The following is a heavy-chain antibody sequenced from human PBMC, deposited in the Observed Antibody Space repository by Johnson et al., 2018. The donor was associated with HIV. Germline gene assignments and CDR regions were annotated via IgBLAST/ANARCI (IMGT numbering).Heavy chain of an antibody. CDR2: LYSGGST. J-gene: IGHJ3*02. CDR1: GFTVSSNY. V-gene: IGHV3-66*01. D-gene: IGHD1-26*01. CDR3: ARDLVVGDHSTPLTHAFDI. Sequence: VQLVESGGGLVQPGGSLRLSCAASGFTVSSNYMSWVRQAPGQGLEWVSVLYSGGSTYSADSVKGRLTNSRDNSKTTLYLQMNSLRPEDTAVYYCARDLVVGDHSTPLTHAFDIWGQGTMVTVSS.